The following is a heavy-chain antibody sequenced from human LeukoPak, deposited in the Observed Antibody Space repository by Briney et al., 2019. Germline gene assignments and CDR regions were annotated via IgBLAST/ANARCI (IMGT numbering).Heavy chain of an antibody. D-gene: IGHD5-18*01. V-gene: IGHV3-15*01. J-gene: IGHJ4*02. CDR2: IKSKTDGGTT. CDR1: GFTFSNAW. Sequence: GGSLRLPCAASGFTFSNAWMSWVRQAPGKGLEWVGRIKSKTDGGTTDYAAPVKGRFTISRDDSKNTLYLQMNSLKTEDTAVYYCTTNRRGYSYGYGNYWGQGTLVTVSS. CDR3: TTNRRGYSYGYGNY.